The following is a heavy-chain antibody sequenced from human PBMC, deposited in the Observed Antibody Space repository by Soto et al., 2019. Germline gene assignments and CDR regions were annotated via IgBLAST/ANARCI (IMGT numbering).Heavy chain of an antibody. Sequence: PGGSLRLSCAASGFTFSTFAMTWVRQAPGKGLEWVAVISYDGSNKYYADSVKGRFTISRDNSKNTLYLQMNSLRAEDTAVYYCAKAAYGSGSYYKNPIDYWGQGTLVTVSS. CDR1: GFTFSTFA. D-gene: IGHD3-10*01. J-gene: IGHJ4*02. CDR3: AKAAYGSGSYYKNPIDY. V-gene: IGHV3-30*18. CDR2: ISYDGSNK.